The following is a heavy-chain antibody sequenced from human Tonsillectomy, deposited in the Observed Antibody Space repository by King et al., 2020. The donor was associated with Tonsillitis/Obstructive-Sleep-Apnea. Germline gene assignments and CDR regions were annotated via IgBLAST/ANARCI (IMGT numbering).Heavy chain of an antibody. J-gene: IGHJ6*02. CDR3: AKDVQLWPYGMDV. D-gene: IGHD5-18*01. Sequence: VQLVESGGGLVQPGGSLRLSCAASGFSFSSYAMNWVRQAPGKGLEWVSGISGRGGTTYYADSVKGRFTISRDNSKSTRYLQMNSLRAEATSVYYCAKDVQLWPYGMDVWGQGTTVTVSS. V-gene: IGHV3-23*04. CDR1: GFSFSSYA. CDR2: ISGRGGTT.